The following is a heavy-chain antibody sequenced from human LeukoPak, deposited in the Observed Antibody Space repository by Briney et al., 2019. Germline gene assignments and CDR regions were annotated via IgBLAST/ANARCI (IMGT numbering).Heavy chain of an antibody. Sequence: GGSLRLSCAASGFTFDDYAMHWVRQAPGKGLEWVSGISWNSGSIGYADSVKGRFTMSRDNAKNSLYLQMNSLRAEDMALYYCAKADSSGYAFDIWGQGTMVTVSS. J-gene: IGHJ3*02. CDR1: GFTFDDYA. CDR2: ISWNSGSI. D-gene: IGHD3-22*01. CDR3: AKADSSGYAFDI. V-gene: IGHV3-9*03.